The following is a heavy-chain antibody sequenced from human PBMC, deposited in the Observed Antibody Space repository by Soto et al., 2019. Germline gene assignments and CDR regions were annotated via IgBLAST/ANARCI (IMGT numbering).Heavy chain of an antibody. CDR3: VAGQYFFDY. CDR2: ISYDGSNK. D-gene: IGHD6-19*01. J-gene: IGHJ4*02. V-gene: IGHV3-30*03. CDR1: GFSFSSYG. Sequence: QVQLVESGGGVVQPGRSLRLSCAASGFSFSSYGMQWVRQAPGKGLEWVAVISYDGSNKYYADSVKDRFTISRDNSKKTRSLQMNSLRADDTAVYYCVAGQYFFDYCGQGTMVTVSS.